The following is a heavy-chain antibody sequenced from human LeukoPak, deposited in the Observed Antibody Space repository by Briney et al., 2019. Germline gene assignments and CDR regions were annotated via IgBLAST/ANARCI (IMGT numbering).Heavy chain of an antibody. CDR2: IIPIIGTA. CDR1: GGTFISYA. V-gene: IGHV1-69*13. J-gene: IGHJ3*02. Sequence: SVKVSCKASGGTFISYAISWVRQAPGQGLEWMGGIIPIIGTANYAQKFQGRVTITADESTSTAYMELSSLRSEDTAVYYCARDGLSHDAFDIWGQGTMVTVSS. CDR3: ARDGLSHDAFDI.